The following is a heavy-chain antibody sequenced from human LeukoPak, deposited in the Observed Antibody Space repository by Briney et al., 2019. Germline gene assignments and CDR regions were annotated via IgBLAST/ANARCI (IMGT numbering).Heavy chain of an antibody. Sequence: GGSLRLSCAASGFTFSSYAMSWVRQAPGKGLEWVSTITGSGGSTYYADSVKGRFTLSRDNSKNTLYLQMNSLRAEDTAVFYCAKHKSTSSHYHFDYWGQGTLVTVSS. V-gene: IGHV3-23*01. CDR2: ITGSGGST. CDR1: GFTFSSYA. D-gene: IGHD2-2*01. CDR3: AKHKSTSSHYHFDY. J-gene: IGHJ4*02.